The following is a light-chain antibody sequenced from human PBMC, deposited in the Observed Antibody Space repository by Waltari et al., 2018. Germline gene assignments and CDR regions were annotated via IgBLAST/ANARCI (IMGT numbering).Light chain of an antibody. Sequence: QSALTQPASVSGSPGQSITISCTGTATDLGGYNYVSCYQQRPGKAPNLIIFDLSSRPSGISIRFSGSKVGNTASLTISGLQPEDEADYYCCSFTSSSTWVFGGGTKLTVL. CDR1: ATDLGGYNY. CDR2: DLS. CDR3: CSFTSSSTWV. V-gene: IGLV2-14*01. J-gene: IGLJ3*02.